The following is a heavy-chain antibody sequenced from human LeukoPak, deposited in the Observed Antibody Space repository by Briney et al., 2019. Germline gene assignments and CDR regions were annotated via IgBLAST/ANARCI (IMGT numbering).Heavy chain of an antibody. V-gene: IGHV3-48*04. Sequence: GGSLRLSCAVSGFTFSTYNMNWVRQAPGKGLEWVSYISSGSSTIYYADSVKGRFTISRDNAKNSLYLQMNSLRAEDTAVYYCAKEESGYQLGGQGTLVTVSS. CDR1: GFTFSTYN. D-gene: IGHD2-2*01. J-gene: IGHJ4*02. CDR2: ISSGSSTI. CDR3: AKEESGYQL.